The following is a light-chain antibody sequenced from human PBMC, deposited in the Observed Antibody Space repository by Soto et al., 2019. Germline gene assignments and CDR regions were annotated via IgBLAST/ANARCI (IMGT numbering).Light chain of an antibody. CDR3: QQYESSPTT. V-gene: IGKV3-20*01. Sequence: EIVLTQSPGTLSLSPGERATLSCRASQSVSRTYLAWYQQKPGQAPRLLIYAASSRATGIPDRFSGSGSGTDFTLTISRLEPEDFAVYYCQQYESSPTTFGGGTKVEIK. CDR1: QSVSRTY. CDR2: AAS. J-gene: IGKJ4*01.